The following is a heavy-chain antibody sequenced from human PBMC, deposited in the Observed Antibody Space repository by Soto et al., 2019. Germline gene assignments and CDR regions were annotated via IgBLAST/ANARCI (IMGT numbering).Heavy chain of an antibody. D-gene: IGHD3-22*01. CDR3: ASGFDSDGLYNGGHP. CDR1: GGSISTTNW. CDR2: ILHIGST. J-gene: IGHJ5*02. V-gene: IGHV4-4*02. Sequence: VQLQESGPGLVKPSGTLSLTCTVSGGSISTTNWWSWVRQSPGKGLEWIGEILHIGSTNYNPSLKSRVTISIDKSKNQSSLRLSSVTAADAAVYYCASGFDSDGLYNGGHPWGQGTLVSVSS.